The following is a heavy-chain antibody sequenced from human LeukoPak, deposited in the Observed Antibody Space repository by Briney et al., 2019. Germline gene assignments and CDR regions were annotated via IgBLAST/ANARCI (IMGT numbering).Heavy chain of an antibody. CDR2: INPNSGGT. D-gene: IGHD6-19*01. J-gene: IGHJ4*02. Sequence: GASVKVSCEASGYTFTGYYMHWVRQAPGQGLEWMGWINPNSGGTNYAQKFQGRVTMTRDTSTSTVYMELSSLRSEDTAVYYCARTIAVAEDGSDYWGQGTLVTVSS. V-gene: IGHV1-2*02. CDR3: ARTIAVAEDGSDY. CDR1: GYTFTGYY.